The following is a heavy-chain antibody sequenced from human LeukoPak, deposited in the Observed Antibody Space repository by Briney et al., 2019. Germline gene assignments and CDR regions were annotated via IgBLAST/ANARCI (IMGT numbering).Heavy chain of an antibody. V-gene: IGHV4-59*01. Sequence: PSETLSLTCAVYGGSFSGYYWSWIRQPPGKGLEWIGYIYYSGTTNYNPSLKSRVTISIDTSKNQFSLKLSSVTAADTAVYYCARGVYIAAAQYGYWGQGTLVTVSS. CDR3: ARGVYIAAAQYGY. D-gene: IGHD6-13*01. CDR2: IYYSGTT. J-gene: IGHJ4*02. CDR1: GGSFSGYY.